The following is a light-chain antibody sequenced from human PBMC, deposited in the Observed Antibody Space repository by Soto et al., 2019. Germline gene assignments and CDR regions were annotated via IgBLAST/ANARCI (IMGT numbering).Light chain of an antibody. CDR2: KAS. J-gene: IGKJ2*01. V-gene: IGKV1-5*03. CDR3: YHYKSRYT. CDR1: QSISNW. Sequence: DIQLTQSPSTLSASLGDRVTITCRASQSISNWLAWYQQKPGKAPKLLIYKASSVESGVPARFSGSGSGTAFTHSIISINTHELADFACYHYKSRYTFGHGTKVEIK.